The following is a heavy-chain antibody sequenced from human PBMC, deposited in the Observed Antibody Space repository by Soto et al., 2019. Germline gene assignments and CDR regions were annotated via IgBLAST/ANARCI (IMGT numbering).Heavy chain of an antibody. Sequence: VPLQQWGAGLLKPSETLSLTCAVYGGSFSGYYWSWIRQPPGKGLEWIGEIHNSGSTNYNPSLKSLVNMSVHPSKNQFSLKLSSMTAADTAVYYCAIASMIVRVWISGPWGQGTLVTVSS. CDR2: IHNSGST. CDR1: GGSFSGYY. V-gene: IGHV4-34*01. J-gene: IGHJ5*02. CDR3: AIASMIVRVWISGP. D-gene: IGHD3-22*01.